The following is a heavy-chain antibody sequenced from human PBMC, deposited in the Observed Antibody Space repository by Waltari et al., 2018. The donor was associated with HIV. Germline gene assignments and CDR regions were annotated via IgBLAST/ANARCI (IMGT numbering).Heavy chain of an antibody. V-gene: IGHV3-74*01. CDR3: ARGGIAAAGWGDFDY. J-gene: IGHJ4*02. D-gene: IGHD6-13*01. CDR1: GFTFSSYW. Sequence: EVQLVESGGGLVQPGGSLRLSCAASGFTFSSYWMHWVRQTPGKGLVWVSRIHSDGSSTRYADSVKGRFTISRDNAKNTLYLQMNSLRAEDTALYYCARGGIAAAGWGDFDYWGQRTLVTVSS. CDR2: IHSDGSST.